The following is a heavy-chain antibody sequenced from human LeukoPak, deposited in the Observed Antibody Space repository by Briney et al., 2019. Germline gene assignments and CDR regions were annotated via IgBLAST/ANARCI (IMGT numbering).Heavy chain of an antibody. CDR1: GFTFSSYA. J-gene: IGHJ4*02. CDR3: AKENPWPY. CDR2: ISGSGDNT. Sequence: GGSLRLSCAASGFTFSSYAMSWVRQAPGKGLEWVSGISGSGDNTYYADSVKGRFTISRDNSKNTLYVQVNSLGTEDTAAYYCAKENPWPYWGQGTLVTVSS. D-gene: IGHD5-12*01. V-gene: IGHV3-23*01.